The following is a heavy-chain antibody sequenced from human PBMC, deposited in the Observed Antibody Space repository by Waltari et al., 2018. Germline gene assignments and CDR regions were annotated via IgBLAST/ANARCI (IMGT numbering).Heavy chain of an antibody. Sequence: QVQLVQSGAEVKKPGSSVKVSCKASGGTFSSYAISWVRPAPGQGLEWMGGIIPIFGTANYAQKFQGRVTITADESTSTAYMELSSLRSEDTAVYYCARVTRDSSSWYLYYFDYWGQGTLVTVSS. J-gene: IGHJ4*02. CDR3: ARVTRDSSSWYLYYFDY. D-gene: IGHD6-13*01. CDR1: GGTFSSYA. CDR2: IIPIFGTA. V-gene: IGHV1-69*01.